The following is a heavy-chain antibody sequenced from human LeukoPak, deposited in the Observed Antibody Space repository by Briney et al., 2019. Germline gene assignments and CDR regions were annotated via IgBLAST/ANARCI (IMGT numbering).Heavy chain of an antibody. CDR1: GFTFSSYW. V-gene: IGHV3-7*01. D-gene: IGHD4-11*01. CDR2: IKQDGSEK. Sequence: PGGSLRLSCAASGFTFSSYWMSWVRQAPGKGLEWVANIKQDGSEKYYVDSVKGRFTISRDNAKKSLYLQMNSLRDEDTALYYCARVEGKVTTSRGSFWGQGTLVTVSS. CDR3: ARVEGKVTTSRGSF. J-gene: IGHJ4*02.